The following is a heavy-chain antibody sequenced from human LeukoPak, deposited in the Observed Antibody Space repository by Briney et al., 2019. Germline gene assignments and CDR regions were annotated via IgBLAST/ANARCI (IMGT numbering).Heavy chain of an antibody. CDR1: GYSFPNYW. Sequence: GESLKISCKGSGYSFPNYWIGWVRQMPGKGLEWMGLIYLGDSDTRYSPSFQGHVTISADKSINTAYLQWSSLKASDTAMYYCARLHGPETFLSYSWFDPWGQGTLVTVSS. CDR3: ARLHGPETFLSYSWFDP. CDR2: IYLGDSDT. D-gene: IGHD3-10*01. J-gene: IGHJ5*02. V-gene: IGHV5-51*01.